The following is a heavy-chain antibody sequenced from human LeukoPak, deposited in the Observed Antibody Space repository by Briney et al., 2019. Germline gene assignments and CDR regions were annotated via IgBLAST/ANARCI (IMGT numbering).Heavy chain of an antibody. V-gene: IGHV3-48*01. D-gene: IGHD2-2*01. CDR2: ISSSSSTR. CDR3: AGSSNPLPSDY. Sequence: PGGSLRLSCAASGFTFSSYEMNWVRQAPGKGLEWVSYISSSSSTRYNADSVKGRFTISRDNAKNSLYLQMNSLRAEDTAVYYCAGSSNPLPSDYWGQGTLVTVSS. J-gene: IGHJ4*02. CDR1: GFTFSSYE.